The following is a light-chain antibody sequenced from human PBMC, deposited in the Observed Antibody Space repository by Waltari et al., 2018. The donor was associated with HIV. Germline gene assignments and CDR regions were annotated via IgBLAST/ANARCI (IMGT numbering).Light chain of an antibody. V-gene: IGLV3-19*01. CDR2: GRN. CDR1: SLRFYY. J-gene: IGLJ2*01. CDR3: NSRDRSGYLHVL. Sequence: SSELTQGPAVSVALGQTVSITCQGDSLRFYYASWYQQKPGQAPVLVIYGRNNRPSVIPARFSGSRSGNTASLTITGAQAEDEADYYCNSRDRSGYLHVLFDGGTKLTVL.